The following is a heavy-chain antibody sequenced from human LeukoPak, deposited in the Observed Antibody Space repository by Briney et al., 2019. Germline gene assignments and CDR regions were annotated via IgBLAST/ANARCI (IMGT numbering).Heavy chain of an antibody. CDR3: ARQILWFGGFDY. J-gene: IGHJ4*02. D-gene: IGHD3-10*01. V-gene: IGHV4-39*01. Sequence: SETLSLTCTVSGGSISSSSYYWGWIRQPPGKGLEWIGSIYYSGSTNYNPSLKSRVTISVDTSKNQFSLKLSSVTAADTAVYYCARQILWFGGFDYWGQGTLVTVSS. CDR1: GGSISSSSYY. CDR2: IYYSGST.